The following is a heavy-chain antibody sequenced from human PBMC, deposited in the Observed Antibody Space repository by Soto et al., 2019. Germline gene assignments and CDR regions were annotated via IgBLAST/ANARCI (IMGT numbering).Heavy chain of an antibody. CDR2: ISYDGSNK. CDR1: GFTFSSYG. D-gene: IGHD2-21*01. J-gene: IGHJ6*02. V-gene: IGHV3-30*18. CDR3: AKDPAYGGYYYYGMDV. Sequence: PGGSLRLSCAASGFTFSSYGMHWVRQAPGKGLEWVAVISYDGSNKYYADPVKGRFTISRDNSKNTLYLQMNSLRAEDTAVYYCAKDPAYGGYYYYGMDVWGQGTTVTVSS.